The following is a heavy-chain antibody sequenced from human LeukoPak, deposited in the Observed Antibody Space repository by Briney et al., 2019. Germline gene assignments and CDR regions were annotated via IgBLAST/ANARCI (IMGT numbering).Heavy chain of an antibody. J-gene: IGHJ4*02. CDR2: ISGGGRST. CDR1: GFTFSSYA. D-gene: IGHD3-9*01. V-gene: IGHV3-23*01. CDR3: AKFYDISTGYFDC. Sequence: GGSLRLSCAASGFTFSSYAMSWVRQSPGKGLEWVSAISGGGRSTYYADSVKGRFTISRDNSKNTLYLQMNSLRAEDTAVYYCAKFYDISTGYFDCWGQGTLVTVSS.